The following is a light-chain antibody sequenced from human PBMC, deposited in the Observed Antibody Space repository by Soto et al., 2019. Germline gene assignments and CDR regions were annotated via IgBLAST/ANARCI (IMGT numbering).Light chain of an antibody. CDR2: KAS. J-gene: IGKJ1*01. CDR3: QQYNSSTWT. V-gene: IGKV1-5*03. Sequence: DIQMTQSPSTLSASVGDRVTITCRASQSISSWLAWYQQKPGKAPKLLIYKASSLESGVPSRFSGSGSGTKSTLTISGLQPDHFATYYCQQYNSSTWTFGQGTKGEI. CDR1: QSISSW.